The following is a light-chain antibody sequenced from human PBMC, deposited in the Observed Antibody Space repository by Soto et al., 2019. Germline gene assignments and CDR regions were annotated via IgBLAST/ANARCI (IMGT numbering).Light chain of an antibody. CDR3: CSYTNRATYV. J-gene: IGLJ1*01. V-gene: IGLV2-14*01. CDR2: EVS. CDR1: SIDVGRYNY. Sequence: QSVLAQPASVSGSPGQSITISCTLTSIDVGRYNYVSWYQQHPGKAPKLMVHEVSYRPSGVSSRFSGSKSGNTASLTISGLQAEDEAEYHCCSYTNRATYVFGTGTKVTVL.